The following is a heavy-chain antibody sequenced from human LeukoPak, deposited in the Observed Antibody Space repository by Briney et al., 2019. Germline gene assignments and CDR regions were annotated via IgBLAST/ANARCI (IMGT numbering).Heavy chain of an antibody. V-gene: IGHV3-21*01. CDR3: ARDSDWAFHY. Sequence: GGSLRLSCAASGFTFSSYSMNWVRQAPGKGLEWVSSISSSSSYIYYADSVKGRFTISRDNAKNSLCLQMNSLRDEDTGVYYCARDSDWAFHYWGQGTRVTVSS. CDR2: ISSSSSYI. J-gene: IGHJ4*02. D-gene: IGHD3-9*01. CDR1: GFTFSSYS.